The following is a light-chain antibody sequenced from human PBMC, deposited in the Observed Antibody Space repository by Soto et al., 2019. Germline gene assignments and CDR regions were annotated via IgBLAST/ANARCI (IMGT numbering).Light chain of an antibody. J-gene: IGKJ5*01. Sequence: EIVMARAPATRAVSPGGRARRSCRASQSVSSNLAWYQQKPGQAPRLLIYGASTRATGIPARFSGSGSGTEFTLTISSLQSEDFAVYYCQQYNNWPPITFGQGTRLEIK. CDR2: GAS. V-gene: IGKV3-15*01. CDR1: QSVSSN. CDR3: QQYNNWPPIT.